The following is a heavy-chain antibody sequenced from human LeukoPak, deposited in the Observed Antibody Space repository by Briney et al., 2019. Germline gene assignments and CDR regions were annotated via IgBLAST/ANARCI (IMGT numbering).Heavy chain of an antibody. V-gene: IGHV1-69*05. CDR3: ATELRQGMWELLHRNAFDI. CDR1: GGTFSSYA. D-gene: IGHD1-26*01. J-gene: IGHJ3*02. Sequence: SVKVSCKASGGTFSSYAISWVRQAPGQGLEWMGGIIPIFGTANYAQKFQGRVTITTDESTSTAYMELSSLRSEDTAVYYCATELRQGMWELLHRNAFDIWGQGTMVTDSS. CDR2: IIPIFGTA.